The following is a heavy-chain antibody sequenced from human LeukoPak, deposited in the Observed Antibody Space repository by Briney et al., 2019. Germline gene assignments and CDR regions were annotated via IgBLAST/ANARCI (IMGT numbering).Heavy chain of an antibody. D-gene: IGHD3-3*01. CDR2: ISWNSGSV. V-gene: IGHV3-9*01. CDR3: AKSLNYDVWSGSDY. Sequence: PGGSLRLSCAASGFTFDDYAMHWVRQAPGKGLEWVSGISWNSGSVGYADSVKGRFTISRDNAKNSLYLQMNSLRAEDTALYYCAKSLNYDVWSGSDYWGQGTLVTVSS. J-gene: IGHJ4*02. CDR1: GFTFDDYA.